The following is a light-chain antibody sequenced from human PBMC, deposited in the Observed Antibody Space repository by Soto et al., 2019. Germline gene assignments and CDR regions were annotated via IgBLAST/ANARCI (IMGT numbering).Light chain of an antibody. V-gene: IGKV1-17*03. J-gene: IGKJ1*01. CDR3: QQYYDPPPT. Sequence: DIQMTQSPSAMSASVGDRVIITCRASQGIGNWLGWFQQKPGKVPERLISAASSLQSGVPSRFSGSASGTEFTLTISTLQPEDFATYYCQQYYDPPPTFGQGTKVDIK. CDR2: AAS. CDR1: QGIGNW.